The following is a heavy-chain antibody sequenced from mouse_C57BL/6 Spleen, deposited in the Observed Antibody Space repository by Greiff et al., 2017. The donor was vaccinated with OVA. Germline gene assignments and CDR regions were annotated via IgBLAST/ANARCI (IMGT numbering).Heavy chain of an antibody. CDR1: GFSLTSYG. Sequence: VQRVESGPGLVAPSHSLSITCTFSGFSLTSYGVSWVRQPPGKGLERLGVIWGDGSTNYHSALISRLSISKDNSKSQVFLKLNSLQTDDTATYYCALKGGYDAMDYWGQGTSVTVSS. V-gene: IGHV2-3*01. CDR2: IWGDGST. CDR3: ALKGGYDAMDY. J-gene: IGHJ4*01. D-gene: IGHD1-3*01.